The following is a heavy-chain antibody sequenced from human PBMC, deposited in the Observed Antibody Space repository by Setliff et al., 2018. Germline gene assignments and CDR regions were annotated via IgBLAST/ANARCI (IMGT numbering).Heavy chain of an antibody. V-gene: IGHV3-7*01. CDR3: ARDRAWFDP. J-gene: IGHJ5*02. CDR1: GFTFSSYW. Sequence: GGSLRLSCAASGFTFSSYWTSWVRQAPGKGLEWVANIKQDGSEKYYVDSVEGRFTISRDNAKNSLYLQMNSLRAEDTAVYYCARDRAWFDPWGQGTLVTVSS. CDR2: IKQDGSEK.